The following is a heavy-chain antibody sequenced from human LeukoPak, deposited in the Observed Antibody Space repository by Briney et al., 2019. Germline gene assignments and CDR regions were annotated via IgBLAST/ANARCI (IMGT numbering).Heavy chain of an antibody. J-gene: IGHJ6*03. V-gene: IGHV3-7*01. CDR3: ARHKRDDFRTPLYSYYMAV. D-gene: IGHD3-3*01. CDR1: GFTFSSYW. Sequence: PGGSLRLSCAASGFTFSSYWMTWVRQAPGKGLEWVANIKQDGSAKYYVDSLRGRFSISRDNVKNSLFLQMNSLSAEDTAVYYCARHKRDDFRTPLYSYYMAVWGTGTTVTVSS. CDR2: IKQDGSAK.